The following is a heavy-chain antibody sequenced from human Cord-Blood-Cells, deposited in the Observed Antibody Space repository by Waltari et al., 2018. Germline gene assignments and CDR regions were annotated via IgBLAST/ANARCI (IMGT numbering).Heavy chain of an antibody. CDR2: INHSGST. Sequence: QVQLTQRGAGPVPPSEPLSLTCAVFGRSFRGSYWRWIPPPPGKGLEWIGEINHSGSTNYNPSLKSRVTISVDTSKNQVSLKLSSVTAADTAVYYCANWYCSGGSCYFDYWGQGTLVTVSS. CDR1: GRSFRGSY. CDR3: ANWYCSGGSCYFDY. D-gene: IGHD2-15*01. V-gene: IGHV4-34*01. J-gene: IGHJ4*02.